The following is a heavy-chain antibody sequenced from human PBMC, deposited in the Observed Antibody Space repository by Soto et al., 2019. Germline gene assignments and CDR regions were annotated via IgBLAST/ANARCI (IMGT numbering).Heavy chain of an antibody. CDR2: TRGSGLST. CDR1: VFTFNSYA. J-gene: IGHJ3*02. CDR3: AKVRDYGDYWDAFDI. V-gene: IGHV3-23*01. D-gene: IGHD4-17*01. Sequence: EVQLLDSGGGLLQPGGSLRLSCAASVFTFNSYAMSWVRQAPGKGLEWASGTRGSGLSTYYADSVKGRFTISRDNTKNPMYLRVNSLRAEDPGVYYCAKVRDYGDYWDAFDIGGQGTMVTVSS.